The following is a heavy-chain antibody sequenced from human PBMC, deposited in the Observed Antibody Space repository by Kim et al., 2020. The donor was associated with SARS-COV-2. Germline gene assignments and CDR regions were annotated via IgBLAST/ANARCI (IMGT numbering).Heavy chain of an antibody. CDR2: ISYDGSNK. J-gene: IGHJ5*02. V-gene: IGHV3-30*04. Sequence: GGSLRLSCAASGFTFSSYAMHWVRQAPGKGLEWVAVISYDGSNKYYADSVKGRFTISRDNSKNTLYLQMNSLRAEDTAVYYCARDALGGGFDPWGQGTLVTVSS. CDR3: ARDALGGGFDP. CDR1: GFTFSSYA. D-gene: IGHD3-16*01.